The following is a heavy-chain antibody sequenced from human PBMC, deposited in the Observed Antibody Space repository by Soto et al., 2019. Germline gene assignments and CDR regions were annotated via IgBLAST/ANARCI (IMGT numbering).Heavy chain of an antibody. Sequence: ASVKVSCKASGYPFTSYSMHWVRQAPGQRLEWMGWINAGNGNTKYSQKFQGRVTITRDTSASTAYMELSSLRSEDTAVYYCARAGVVVAATGAFDIWGQGTMVTVSS. D-gene: IGHD2-15*01. CDR1: GYPFTSYS. CDR2: INAGNGNT. CDR3: ARAGVVVAATGAFDI. J-gene: IGHJ3*02. V-gene: IGHV1-3*01.